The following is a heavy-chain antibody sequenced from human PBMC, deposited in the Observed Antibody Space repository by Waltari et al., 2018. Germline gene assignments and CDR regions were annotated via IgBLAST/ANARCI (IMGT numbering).Heavy chain of an antibody. V-gene: IGHV4-39*01. D-gene: IGHD2-8*01. CDR3: ARSGYCTNGVCFDAFDI. CDR2: IYYRGST. Sequence: QLQLQESGPGLVKPSETLSLTCTVSGGSISSSSYYWGWIRQPPGKGLEWIGSIYYRGSTYYNPSLRSRVTISVDTSRNQFSLKLSSVTAADTAVYYCARSGYCTNGVCFDAFDIWGQGTMVTVSS. CDR1: GGSISSSSYY. J-gene: IGHJ3*02.